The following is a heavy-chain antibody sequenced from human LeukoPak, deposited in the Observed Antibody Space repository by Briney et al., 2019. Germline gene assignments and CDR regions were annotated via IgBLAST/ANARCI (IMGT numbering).Heavy chain of an antibody. CDR2: INSDGSST. J-gene: IGHJ3*02. Sequence: GGSLRLSCAASGFTFSSYWMHWVRQAPGKGLVWVSRINSDGSSTSYADSVKGRFTISRDNAKNTLYLQMNSLRAEDTAVYYCAREGGYSDSSGYYRDAFDIWGQGTMVTVSS. V-gene: IGHV3-74*01. CDR3: AREGGYSDSSGYYRDAFDI. CDR1: GFTFSSYW. D-gene: IGHD3-22*01.